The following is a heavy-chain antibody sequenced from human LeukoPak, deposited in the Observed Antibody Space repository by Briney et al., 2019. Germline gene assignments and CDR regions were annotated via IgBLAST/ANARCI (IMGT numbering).Heavy chain of an antibody. J-gene: IGHJ3*02. CDR3: ARGGSYSFRSAFDI. V-gene: IGHV3-23*01. CDR1: GFTFSSYA. CDR2: ISGSGGST. Sequence: GGSLRLSCAASGFTFSSYAMSWVRQAPGKGLEWVSAISGSGGSTYYADSVKGRFTISRDNAKNSLYLQMNSLRAEDTAVYYCARGGSYSFRSAFDIWGQGTMVTVST. D-gene: IGHD1-26*01.